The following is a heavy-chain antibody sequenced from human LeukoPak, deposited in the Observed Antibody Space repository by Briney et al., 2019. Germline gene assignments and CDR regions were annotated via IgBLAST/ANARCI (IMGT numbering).Heavy chain of an antibody. J-gene: IGHJ4*02. CDR3: AKVGSVVVPATIGGHY. Sequence: SETLSLTCTVSGGSISSGDYYWSWIRKQPGKGLEWIGYIYYSGNTYYNPSLMSRLTISVDTSKNQFSLKLSSVTAADTAVYYCAKVGSVVVPATIGGHYWGQGTQVTVSS. CDR1: GGSISSGDYY. V-gene: IGHV4-31*03. D-gene: IGHD2-2*01. CDR2: IYYSGNT.